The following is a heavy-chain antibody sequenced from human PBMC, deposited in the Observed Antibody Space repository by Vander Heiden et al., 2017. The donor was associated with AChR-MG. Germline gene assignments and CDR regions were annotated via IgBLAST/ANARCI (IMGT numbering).Heavy chain of an antibody. CDR3: ARLPTVTTAGLDY. CDR2: IYYSGST. V-gene: IGHV4-39*01. CDR1: GGSISSSSYY. Sequence: QLQLQESGPGLVKPSETLSLTCTVSGGSISSSSYYWGWIRQPPGKGLEWIGSIYYSGSTYYNPSLKSRVTISVDTSKNQFSLKLSSVTAADTAVYYCARLPTVTTAGLDYWGQGTLVTVSS. D-gene: IGHD4-17*01. J-gene: IGHJ4*02.